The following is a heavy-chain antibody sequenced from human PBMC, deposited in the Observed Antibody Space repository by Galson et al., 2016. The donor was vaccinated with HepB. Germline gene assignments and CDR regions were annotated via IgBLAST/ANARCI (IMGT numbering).Heavy chain of an antibody. D-gene: IGHD3-22*01. J-gene: IGHJ4*02. CDR3: ARAYLYYYDSSGYPDY. V-gene: IGHV1-2*02. CDR1: GYTFSGXX. CDR2: XNPNXXXT. Sequence: SVKVSCKASGYTFSGXXIHXXXQAXXQGLXXMGXXNPNXXXTXXXQKXXGRVTMXXDTSISTAXMELXXLISDDTAVYYCARAYLYYYDSSGYPDYWGQGTLXTXSS.